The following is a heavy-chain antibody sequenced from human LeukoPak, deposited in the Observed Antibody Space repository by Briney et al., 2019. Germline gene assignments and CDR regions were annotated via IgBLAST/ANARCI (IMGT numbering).Heavy chain of an antibody. CDR1: GLIFSSYT. D-gene: IGHD4-17*01. CDR2: ISWNSGSI. J-gene: IGHJ3*02. CDR3: AKRTYGDTAFDI. V-gene: IGHV3-9*01. Sequence: GGSLRLSCAASGLIFSSYTLNWVRQAPGKGLEWVSGISWNSGSIGYADSVKGRFTISRDNAKNSLYLQMNSLRAEDTALYYCAKRTYGDTAFDIWGQGTMVTVSS.